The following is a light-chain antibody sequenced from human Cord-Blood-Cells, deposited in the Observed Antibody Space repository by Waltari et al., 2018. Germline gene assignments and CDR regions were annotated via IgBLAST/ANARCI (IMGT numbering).Light chain of an antibody. CDR1: SSDVGGYNY. J-gene: IGLJ3*02. CDR3: SSYTGSSTWV. Sequence: QSALTQPASVSGSPGQSITISCTGTSSDVGGYNYVSWYQHHPGKAPILMIYDVSKRPSVVSNRFAGSKSGNTASLTISGLQAEDEADYYCSSYTGSSTWVFGGGTKLTVL. V-gene: IGLV2-14*03. CDR2: DVS.